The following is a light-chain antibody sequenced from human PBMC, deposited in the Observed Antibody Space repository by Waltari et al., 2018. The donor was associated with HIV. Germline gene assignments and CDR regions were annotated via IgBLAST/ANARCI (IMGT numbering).Light chain of an antibody. CDR3: QSADSTGSYPDV. J-gene: IGLJ1*01. CDR2: KDK. Sequence: SYELTQPPSVSVSPGQTARITCSGDALPKQYAYWYQQKPGQAPLLVIYKDKERPGGIPERFSGASSGTTVTLTISGVHTEDEADYYCQSADSTGSYPDVFGTGTKVTVL. V-gene: IGLV3-25*03. CDR1: ALPKQY.